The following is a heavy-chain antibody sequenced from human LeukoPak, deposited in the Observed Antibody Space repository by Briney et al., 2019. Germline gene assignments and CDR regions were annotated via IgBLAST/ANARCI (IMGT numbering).Heavy chain of an antibody. V-gene: IGHV3-33*08. CDR3: ARGLRGYSYGYYFDY. Sequence: GGSLRLSCAASGFTFSSYAMSWVRQAPGKGLEWVAVIWYDGSNKYYADSVKGRFTISRDNSKNTLYLQMNSLRAEDTAVYYCARGLRGYSYGYYFDYWGQGTLVTVSS. CDR2: IWYDGSNK. CDR1: GFTFSSYA. J-gene: IGHJ4*02. D-gene: IGHD5-18*01.